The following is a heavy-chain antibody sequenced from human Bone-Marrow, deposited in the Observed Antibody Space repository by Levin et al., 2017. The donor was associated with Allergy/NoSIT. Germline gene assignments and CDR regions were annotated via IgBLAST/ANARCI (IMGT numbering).Heavy chain of an antibody. Sequence: PSETLSLTCAASGFSFGSYAMNWVRQAPGKGLEWVSSISGSGGTTYYADSVKGRFTISRDNSRNTLYLEMNILRAEDTAVYYCARERITGTTWGGIYGMDVWGQGTTVTVSS. V-gene: IGHV3-23*01. CDR2: ISGSGGTT. J-gene: IGHJ6*02. D-gene: IGHD1-7*01. CDR1: GFSFGSYA. CDR3: ARERITGTTWGGIYGMDV.